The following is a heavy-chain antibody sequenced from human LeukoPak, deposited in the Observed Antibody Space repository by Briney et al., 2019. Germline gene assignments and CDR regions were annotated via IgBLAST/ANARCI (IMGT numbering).Heavy chain of an antibody. D-gene: IGHD3-3*01. Sequence: SETLSLTCTASGGSISSSSYYWGWIRQPPGKGLEWIGSIYYSGSTYYNPSLKSRVTISVDTSKNQFSLKLSSVTAADTAVYYCASTKRSYDFWSGEGGYYFDYWGQGTLVTVSS. CDR2: IYYSGST. V-gene: IGHV4-39*01. J-gene: IGHJ4*02. CDR3: ASTKRSYDFWSGEGGYYFDY. CDR1: GGSISSSSYY.